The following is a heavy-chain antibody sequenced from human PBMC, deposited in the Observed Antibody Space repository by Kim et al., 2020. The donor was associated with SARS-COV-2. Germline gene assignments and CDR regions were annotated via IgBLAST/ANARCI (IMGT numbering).Heavy chain of an antibody. D-gene: IGHD3-10*01. J-gene: IGHJ5*02. V-gene: IGHV4-34*01. CDR3: ARGCLTTFYYALGSPTRRLYNWFDP. CDR1: GGSFSGYY. CDR2: INYSRST. Sequence: SETLSLTCAVYGGSFSGYYWSWIRQPPGKGLEWIGEINYSRSTNYNPALKSRVTLSVDTSKNQFSLKLSSVTAADTAVYYCARGCLTTFYYALGSPTRRLYNWFDPWGQGTLVTVSS.